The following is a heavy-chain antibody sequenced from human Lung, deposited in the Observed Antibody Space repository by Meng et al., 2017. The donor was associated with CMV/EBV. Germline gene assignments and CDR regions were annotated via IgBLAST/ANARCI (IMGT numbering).Heavy chain of an antibody. J-gene: IGHJ3*02. CDR1: GISFDVYG. CDR3: VKDLHGVSFYAFAI. V-gene: IGHV3-20*04. D-gene: IGHD1-26*01. Sequence: GEXXKISCAASGISFDVYGMSWVRQGPGKGLEWVSGINWSGGRTGYADSVKGRFTISRDNAKNSLYLQMSRLRAEDTALYYCVKDLHGVSFYAFAIWGQGTMVTVSS. CDR2: INWSGGRT.